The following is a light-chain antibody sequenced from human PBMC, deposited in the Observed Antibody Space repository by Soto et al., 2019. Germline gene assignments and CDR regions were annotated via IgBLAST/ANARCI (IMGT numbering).Light chain of an antibody. CDR3: QQSYGTPRS. Sequence: DIQLTQSPSSLSASVGDRITITCRARQSISSYLTWYQQKPGKAPNTLIYGASSLQSGVPSRFSGSGSGTEFTLIISSLQPEDSATYYCQQSYGTPRSCGQGTKLEIK. CDR2: GAS. V-gene: IGKV1-39*01. J-gene: IGKJ2*01. CDR1: QSISSY.